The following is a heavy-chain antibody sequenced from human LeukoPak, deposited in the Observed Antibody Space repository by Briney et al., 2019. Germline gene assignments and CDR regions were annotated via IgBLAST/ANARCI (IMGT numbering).Heavy chain of an antibody. CDR2: ISYDGSNK. Sequence: GRSLRLSCAASGFTFSSYGMHWVRQAPGKGLEWVAVISYDGSNKYYADSVKGRFTISRDNSKNTLYLQMNSLRAEDTAVYYCAKGEKYYGSGSFVHWGQGTLVTVSS. D-gene: IGHD3-10*01. CDR1: GFTFSSYG. J-gene: IGHJ4*02. V-gene: IGHV3-30*18. CDR3: AKGEKYYGSGSFVH.